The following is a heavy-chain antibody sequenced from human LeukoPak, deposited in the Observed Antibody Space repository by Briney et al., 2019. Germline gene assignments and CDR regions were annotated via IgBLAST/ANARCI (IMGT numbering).Heavy chain of an antibody. CDR3: AMQYVWGSYRSFDY. CDR1: GFTFSNYA. V-gene: IGHV3-48*04. Sequence: AGGSLRLSCAASGFTFSNYAMSWVRQAPGKGLEWVSYISSSSSTIYYADSVKGRFTISRDNAKNSLYLQMNSLRAEDTAVYYCAMQYVWGSYRSFDYWGQGTLVTVSS. J-gene: IGHJ4*02. CDR2: ISSSSSTI. D-gene: IGHD3-16*02.